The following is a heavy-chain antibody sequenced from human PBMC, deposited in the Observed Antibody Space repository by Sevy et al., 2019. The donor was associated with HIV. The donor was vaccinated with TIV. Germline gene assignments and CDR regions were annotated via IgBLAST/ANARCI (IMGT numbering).Heavy chain of an antibody. Sequence: GGSLRLSCSASGFTFSSYAMHWVRQAPGKGLEYVSAISSNGGSTYYADSVKGRFTISRDNSKNTLYLQMNSLRAEDTAVYYCAKQGYYYDSSGDIDYWGQGTLVTVSS. CDR3: AKQGYYYDSSGDIDY. CDR2: ISSNGGST. J-gene: IGHJ4*02. V-gene: IGHV3-64D*06. D-gene: IGHD3-22*01. CDR1: GFTFSSYA.